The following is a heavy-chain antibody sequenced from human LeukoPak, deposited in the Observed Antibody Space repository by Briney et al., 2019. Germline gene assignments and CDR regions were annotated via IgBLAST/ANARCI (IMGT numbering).Heavy chain of an antibody. CDR3: AKEDHFAS. V-gene: IGHV3-9*01. CDR2: ITWNSGSI. J-gene: IGHJ4*02. CDR1: GSTFSSYS. Sequence: GGSLRLSCAASGSTFSSYSMNWVRQAPGKGLEWVSGITWNSGSIGYADSVRGRFTISRDNAKNSLYLEMNSLRAEDTVLYYCAKEDHFASWGQGTLVTVSS.